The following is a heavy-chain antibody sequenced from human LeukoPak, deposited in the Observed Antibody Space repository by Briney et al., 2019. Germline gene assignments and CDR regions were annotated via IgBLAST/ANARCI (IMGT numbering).Heavy chain of an antibody. CDR3: ARDPGYQLLWEAGMDV. Sequence: SETLSLTCTVSGGSISSSSYYWGWIRQPPGKGLEWIGSIYYSGSTYYNPSLKSRVTISVDTSKNQFSLKLSSVTAADTAVYYCARDPGYQLLWEAGMDVWGQGTTVTVSS. J-gene: IGHJ6*02. CDR1: GGSISSSSYY. CDR2: IYYSGST. D-gene: IGHD2-2*01. V-gene: IGHV4-39*07.